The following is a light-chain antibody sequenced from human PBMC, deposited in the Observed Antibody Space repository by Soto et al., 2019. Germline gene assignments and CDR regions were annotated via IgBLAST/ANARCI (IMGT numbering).Light chain of an antibody. V-gene: IGLV1-47*01. CDR3: TAWDDSLSGPV. CDR1: GSNIGSRY. J-gene: IGLJ3*02. Sequence: QSVLTHPPSASGTPGQRVTISCSGSGSNIGSRYVYWYRQVPGTAPKLLIYQDSQRPSGVPDRFSGSKSGTSASLAISGLRSEDEDDYYCTAWDDSLSGPVFGGGTKLTVL. CDR2: QDS.